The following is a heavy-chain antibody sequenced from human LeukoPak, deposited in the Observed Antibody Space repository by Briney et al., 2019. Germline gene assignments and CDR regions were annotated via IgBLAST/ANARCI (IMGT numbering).Heavy chain of an antibody. J-gene: IGHJ4*02. V-gene: IGHV3-21*01. CDR1: GFTFSSYS. CDR3: ARDLYYDYVWGSYRLSPVDY. D-gene: IGHD3-16*02. Sequence: PGGSLRLSCAASGFTFSSYSMNRVRQAPGKGLEWVSSISSSSSYIYYADSVKGRFTISRDNAKNSLYLQMNSLRAEDTAVYYCARDLYYDYVWGSYRLSPVDYWGQGTLVTVSS. CDR2: ISSSSSYI.